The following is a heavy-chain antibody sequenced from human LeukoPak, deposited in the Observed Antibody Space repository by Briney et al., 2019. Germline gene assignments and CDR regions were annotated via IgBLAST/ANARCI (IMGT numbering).Heavy chain of an antibody. V-gene: IGHV3-23*01. Sequence: GGSLRLSCAASGFTFSSYAMSWVRQAPGKGLEWVSGISGSGSSTYYADSVKGRFTISRDNSKNTLNLQMNTLRAEDTAVYYCANHSDTAMVYAYWGQGTLVTVSS. CDR1: GFTFSSYA. J-gene: IGHJ4*02. CDR2: ISGSGSST. CDR3: ANHSDTAMVYAY. D-gene: IGHD5-18*01.